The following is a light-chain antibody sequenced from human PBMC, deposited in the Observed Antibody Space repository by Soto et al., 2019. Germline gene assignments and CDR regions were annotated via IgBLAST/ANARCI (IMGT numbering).Light chain of an antibody. CDR3: QSYDSSLRSYV. J-gene: IGLJ1*01. Sequence: QSALTQPPSVSGAPGQRVTISCTGSSSNIGAGYDVHWYHQLPGTSPKVLIYGNSNRPSGVPDRFSGSKSGTSASLAITGLQAEDEADYYCQSYDSSLRSYVFGTGTKVTVL. V-gene: IGLV1-40*01. CDR1: SSNIGAGYD. CDR2: GNS.